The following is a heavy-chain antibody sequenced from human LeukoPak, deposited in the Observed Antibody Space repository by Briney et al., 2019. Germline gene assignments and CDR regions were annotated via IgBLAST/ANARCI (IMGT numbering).Heavy chain of an antibody. V-gene: IGHV3-20*04. Sequence: GGSLRLSCAASGFTFDEYGMSWVRQAPGKGLEYVSAINWNGGSTGYGDSVKGRFTISRDNAKKSLYLQMNSLRVEDTALYYCARIAMVRGIIYYFDNWGQGTLVTVSS. CDR3: ARIAMVRGIIYYFDN. J-gene: IGHJ4*02. CDR2: INWNGGST. D-gene: IGHD3-10*01. CDR1: GFTFDEYG.